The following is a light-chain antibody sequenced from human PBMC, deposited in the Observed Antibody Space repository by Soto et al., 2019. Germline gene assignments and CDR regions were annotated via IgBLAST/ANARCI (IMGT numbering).Light chain of an antibody. J-gene: IGKJ2*01. CDR1: QSISSW. CDR2: DAS. CDR3: QQYDSSSPS. V-gene: IGKV1-5*01. Sequence: DIQVTQSPSTLSSSVGDRVTITCRASQSISSWLAWYQQKPGKAPKLLIYDASSLESGVPSRFSGSGSGTEFTLTISSLQPDDFATYYCQQYDSSSPSFGQGTKLEIK.